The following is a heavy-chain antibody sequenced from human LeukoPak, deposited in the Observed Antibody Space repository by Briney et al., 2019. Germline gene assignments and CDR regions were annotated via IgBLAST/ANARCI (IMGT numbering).Heavy chain of an antibody. J-gene: IGHJ4*02. CDR3: ARVPYPSHDGYPAPLDY. CDR1: GGTFSSYA. V-gene: IGHV1-69*01. D-gene: IGHD3-22*01. CDR2: IIPIFGTA. Sequence: ASVKVSCKASGGTFSSYAISWVRQAPGQGLEWMRGIIPIFGTANYAQKFQGRVTITADESTSTAHMELSSLRSEDTAVYYCARVPYPSHDGYPAPLDYWGQGTLVTVSS.